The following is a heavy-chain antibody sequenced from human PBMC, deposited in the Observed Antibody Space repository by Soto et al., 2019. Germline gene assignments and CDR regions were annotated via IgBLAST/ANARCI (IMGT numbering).Heavy chain of an antibody. CDR2: ISGSGGST. J-gene: IGHJ5*02. CDR3: AKFPLKIPRPYIAAAAEGLNWFDP. Sequence: GGSLRLSCAASGFTFSSYAMNWVRQAPGKGLEWVSAISGSGGSTYYADSVKGRFTISRDNSKNTLYLQMNSLRAEDTAVYYCAKFPLKIPRPYIAAAAEGLNWFDPWGQGTLVTVSS. V-gene: IGHV3-23*01. D-gene: IGHD6-13*01. CDR1: GFTFSSYA.